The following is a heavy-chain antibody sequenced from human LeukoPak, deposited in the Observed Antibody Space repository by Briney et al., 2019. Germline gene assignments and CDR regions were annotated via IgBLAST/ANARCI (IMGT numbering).Heavy chain of an antibody. CDR3: ARLRAIRLDP. V-gene: IGHV4-34*01. D-gene: IGHD3-3*02. J-gene: IGHJ5*02. CDR1: GGSFSGYY. CDR2: INHSGST. Sequence: PSETLSLTCADYGGSFSGYYWSWIRQPPGKGLEWIGEINHSGSTNYNPSLKSRVTIPVDTSKNQFSLELSSVTAADTAVYYCARLRAIRLDPWGQGTLVTVSS.